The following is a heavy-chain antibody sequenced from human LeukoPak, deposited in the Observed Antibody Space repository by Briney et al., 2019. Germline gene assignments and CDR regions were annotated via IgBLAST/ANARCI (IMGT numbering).Heavy chain of an antibody. Sequence: QPGRSLRLSCAASGFTFSSYGMHWVRQAPGRGLEWVAVIWYDGNNKYYVDSVKGRFTISRDNSKNTLYLQMNSLRAEDTAVYYCARDHAFSPDYWGQGTLVTVSS. CDR1: GFTFSSYG. CDR3: ARDHAFSPDY. J-gene: IGHJ4*02. V-gene: IGHV3-33*01. D-gene: IGHD2/OR15-2a*01. CDR2: IWYDGNNK.